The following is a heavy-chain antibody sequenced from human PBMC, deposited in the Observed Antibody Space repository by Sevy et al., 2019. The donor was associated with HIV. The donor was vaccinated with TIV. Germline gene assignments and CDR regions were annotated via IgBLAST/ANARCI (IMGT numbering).Heavy chain of an antibody. J-gene: IGHJ4*02. D-gene: IGHD1-1*01. Sequence: GGSLRLSCAASGFTFSAYGMHWVRQAPGKGLEWVAFIRYDGSNQFYADSVEGRFTIARGNSNNTLYLQMNTLRTEDTAVYYCATRWTPGYWGQGTLVTVSS. V-gene: IGHV3-30*02. CDR2: IRYDGSNQ. CDR1: GFTFSAYG. CDR3: ATRWTPGY.